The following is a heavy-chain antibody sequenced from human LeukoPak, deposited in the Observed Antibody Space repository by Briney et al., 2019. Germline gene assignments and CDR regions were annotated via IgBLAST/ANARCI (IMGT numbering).Heavy chain of an antibody. V-gene: IGHV1-2*02. CDR2: INSKSGDT. D-gene: IGHD5-12*01. J-gene: IGHJ4*02. Sequence: GASVKVSCKTSDFRDYYMNWVRQAPGQGLEWLGWINSKSGDTDYAQKFQGRVTMTRDTSISTAYMELSGLKPDDTAIYFCASGYSGYDLNYWGQGTQVTVSS. CDR3: ASGYSGYDLNY. CDR1: DFRDYY.